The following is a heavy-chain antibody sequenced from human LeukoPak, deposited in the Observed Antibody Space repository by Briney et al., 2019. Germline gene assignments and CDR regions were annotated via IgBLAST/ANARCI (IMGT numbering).Heavy chain of an antibody. V-gene: IGHV1-3*04. CDR1: GYTFINHA. D-gene: IGHD2-21*01. CDR3: ARRLGRSFDY. Sequence: ASVKVSCKASGYTFINHAIHWVRQAPGQGLDWMGWINIGNGNTKYSQNFQGRITITRDTSATTVYMDLSSLRSEDTAVYYCARRLGRSFDYWGQGTLVTVSS. J-gene: IGHJ4*02. CDR2: INIGNGNT.